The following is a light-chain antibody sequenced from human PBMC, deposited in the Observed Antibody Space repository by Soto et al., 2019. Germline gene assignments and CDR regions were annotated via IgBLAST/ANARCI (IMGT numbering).Light chain of an antibody. CDR1: QDIYNR. Sequence: DIQMTQSPSSLAASLGDRVSISCRASQDIYNRVAWFQQKPGKAPKSLIYHASYLQSGVPSRFSGSGSGTDFNLTISSLQYEDFAVYYCQQYNDWHPITFGQGTRLEIK. J-gene: IGKJ5*01. CDR3: QQYNDWHPIT. CDR2: HAS. V-gene: IGKV1-16*01.